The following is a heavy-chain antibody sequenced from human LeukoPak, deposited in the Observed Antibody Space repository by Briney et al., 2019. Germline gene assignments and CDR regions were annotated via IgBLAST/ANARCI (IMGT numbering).Heavy chain of an antibody. D-gene: IGHD3-3*02. V-gene: IGHV3-21*01. Sequence: GGSLRLSCAASGFTFSSYSMNWVRQAPGKGLEWVSSISGSSTYIYYADSVKGRFTISRDNSKNTLYLQMNSLRAEDTAVYYCARDHFWGQGTLVTVSS. CDR2: ISGSSTYI. CDR3: ARDHF. J-gene: IGHJ4*02. CDR1: GFTFSSYS.